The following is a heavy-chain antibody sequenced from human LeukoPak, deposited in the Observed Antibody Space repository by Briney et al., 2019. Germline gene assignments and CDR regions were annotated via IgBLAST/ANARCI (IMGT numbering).Heavy chain of an antibody. CDR3: VRDGSSWSNWFDP. V-gene: IGHV3-30*03. CDR2: ISYDGRSK. Sequence: PGRSLRLSCAASGFTFSSYGMHWVRQAPGKGLEWVAGISYDGRSKEYVDSVKGRFTISRDNSKNTLYLQMNSLRAEDTAVYYCVRDGSSWSNWFDPWGQGTLVTVSS. D-gene: IGHD6-13*01. CDR1: GFTFSSYG. J-gene: IGHJ5*02.